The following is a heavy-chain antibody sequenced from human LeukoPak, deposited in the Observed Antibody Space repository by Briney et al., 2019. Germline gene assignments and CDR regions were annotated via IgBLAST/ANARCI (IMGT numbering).Heavy chain of an antibody. CDR2: ITISGHTK. D-gene: IGHD4-11*01. CDR3: ARAAPYTAV. Sequence: GGSLRLPCAASGFDLSTYEMDWGRQAPGKGLEWIADITISGHTKNYADSVKGRFTIPRDNARTSLYLQMNSPRVEDTGVYSCARAAPYTAVGG. J-gene: IGHJ6*01. V-gene: IGHV3-48*03. CDR1: GFDLSTYE.